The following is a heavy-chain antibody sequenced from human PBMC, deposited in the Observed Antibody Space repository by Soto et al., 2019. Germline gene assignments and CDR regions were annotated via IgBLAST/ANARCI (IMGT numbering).Heavy chain of an antibody. J-gene: IGHJ6*02. CDR2: ISWNSGSI. CDR1: GFTFDDYA. V-gene: IGHV3-9*01. D-gene: IGHD6-6*01. CDR3: AKAIAAHRYYYYGMDV. Sequence: EVQLVESGGGLVQPGRSLRLSCAASGFTFDDYAMHWVRQAPGKGLEWVSGISWNSGSIGYADSVKGRFTISRDNAKNSLYLQMNSLRAEDTALYYCAKAIAAHRYYYYGMDVWGQGTTVTVSS.